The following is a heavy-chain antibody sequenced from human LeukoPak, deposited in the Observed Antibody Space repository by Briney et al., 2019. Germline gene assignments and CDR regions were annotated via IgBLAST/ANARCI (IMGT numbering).Heavy chain of an antibody. J-gene: IGHJ5*02. CDR2: INPNSGGT. CDR3: ARGGWSLGYCSSSSCLDWFDP. V-gene: IGHV1-2*02. D-gene: IGHD2-2*01. CDR1: RYTFTDYY. Sequence: ASVKVSCKASRYTFTDYYMHWVRQAPGQGLEWMGWINPNSGGTNYAQKFQGRVTMTRDTSISTAYMELSRLRSDDTAVFYCARGGWSLGYCSSSSCLDWFDPWGQGTLVTVSS.